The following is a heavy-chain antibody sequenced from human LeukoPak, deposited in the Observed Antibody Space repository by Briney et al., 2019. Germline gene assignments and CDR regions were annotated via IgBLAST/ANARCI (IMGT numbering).Heavy chain of an antibody. J-gene: IGHJ4*02. CDR3: ARDCSGGSCTNRGFDY. V-gene: IGHV1-8*01. CDR2: MNPNSGNT. Sequence: ASVKVSCKASGYTFTSYDINWARQATGQGLEWMGWMNPNSGNTGYAQKFQGRVTMTRNTSISTAYMELSSLRSEDTAVYYCARDCSGGSCTNRGFDYWGQGTLVTVSS. D-gene: IGHD2-15*01. CDR1: GYTFTSYD.